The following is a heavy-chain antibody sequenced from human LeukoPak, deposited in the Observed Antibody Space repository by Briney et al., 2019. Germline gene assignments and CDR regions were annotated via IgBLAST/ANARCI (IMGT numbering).Heavy chain of an antibody. V-gene: IGHV3-48*01. CDR2: ISSTSTTK. Sequence: GGSLRLSCAASATFSNYGMNWVRQTPGKGLEWVSYISSTSTTKSYADSVKGRFTISRDNAKNSLYLQMNSLRAEDTAVYYCARGDYDILTGLYYYYMDVWGKGTTVTISS. J-gene: IGHJ6*03. CDR3: ARGDYDILTGLYYYYMDV. CDR1: ATFSNYG. D-gene: IGHD3-9*01.